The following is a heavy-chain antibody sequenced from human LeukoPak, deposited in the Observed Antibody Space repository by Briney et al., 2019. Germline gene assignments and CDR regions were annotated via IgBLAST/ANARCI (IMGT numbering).Heavy chain of an antibody. J-gene: IGHJ5*02. CDR3: ARDKAHSYGRYFDP. CDR1: GGSISTYY. D-gene: IGHD5-18*01. Sequence: NPSETLSLTCSVAGGSISTYYWNWIRQTPGKGLEWMGHIANGNTDYNPSLKSRVTISVDTSKNQFSLKLTSVSAEDTAVYYCARDKAHSYGRYFDPWGQGALVIVSS. CDR2: IANGNT. V-gene: IGHV4-59*01.